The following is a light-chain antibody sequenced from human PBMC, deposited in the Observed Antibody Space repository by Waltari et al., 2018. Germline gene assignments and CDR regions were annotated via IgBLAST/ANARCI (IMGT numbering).Light chain of an antibody. J-gene: IGLJ2*01. V-gene: IGLV3-19*01. CDR2: GKN. CDR1: SLRTSY. Sequence: SSELTQAPAVSVALGPTVRITCQGASLRTSYASWYQQKSGQAPILVLFGKNKRPSGIPDRFSGYNSETTTSLTITGAQAEDEADYYCSSRDSSASHVLFAGGTKLTVL. CDR3: SSRDSSASHVL.